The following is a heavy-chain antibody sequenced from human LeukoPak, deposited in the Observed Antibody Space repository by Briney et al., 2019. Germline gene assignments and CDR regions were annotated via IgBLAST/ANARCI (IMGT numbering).Heavy chain of an antibody. CDR3: ARDRIVGATWYYFDY. D-gene: IGHD1-26*01. J-gene: IGHJ4*02. V-gene: IGHV1-18*01. CDR2: ISAYNGNT. CDR1: GYTFTSYG. Sequence: ASVKVSCKASGYTFTSYGISWVRQAPGQGLEWMGWISAYNGNTNYAQKVQGRVTMTTDTSTSTAYMELRSLRSDDTAVYYCARDRIVGATWYYFDYWGQGTLVTVSS.